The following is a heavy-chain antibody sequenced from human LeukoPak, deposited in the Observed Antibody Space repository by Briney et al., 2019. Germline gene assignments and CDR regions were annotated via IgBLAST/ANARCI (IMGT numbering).Heavy chain of an antibody. CDR2: INPNSGGT. J-gene: IGHJ4*02. V-gene: IGHV1-2*02. CDR3: ARDAPGRNYGDYRELDY. D-gene: IGHD4-17*01. Sequence: VASVKVSCKASGYTFTGYYMHWVRQAPGQGLEWMGWINPNSGGTNYAQKFQGRVTMTRDTSISTAYMELSRLRSDDTAVYYCARDAPGRNYGDYRELDYWGQGTLVTVSS. CDR1: GYTFTGYY.